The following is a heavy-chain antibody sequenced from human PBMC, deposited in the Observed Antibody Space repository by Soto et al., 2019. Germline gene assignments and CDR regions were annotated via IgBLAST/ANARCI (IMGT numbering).Heavy chain of an antibody. CDR1: GYTFTGYY. CDR2: INPNSGGT. D-gene: IGHD3-22*01. V-gene: IGHV1-2*02. Sequence: ASVKVSCKASGYTFTGYYMHWVRQAPGQGLEWMGWINPNSGGTNYAQKFQGRVTMTRDTSISTAYMELSRLRSDDTAVYYCARSYYCDSSGYSLDYWGQGTLVTVSS. CDR3: ARSYYCDSSGYSLDY. J-gene: IGHJ4*02.